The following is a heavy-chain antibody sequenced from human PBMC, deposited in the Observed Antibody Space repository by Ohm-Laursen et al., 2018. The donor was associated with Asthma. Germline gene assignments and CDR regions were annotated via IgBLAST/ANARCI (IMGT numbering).Heavy chain of an antibody. CDR1: GFTFSSYA. Sequence: SLRLSCAASGFTFSSYAMHWVRQAPGKGLEWVAVISYDGSNKYYADSVKGRFTISRDNSKNTLYLQMNSLRAEDTAVYYCARAGLAHYYYGMDVWGQGTTVTVSS. CDR3: ARAGLAHYYYGMDV. J-gene: IGHJ6*02. CDR2: ISYDGSNK. V-gene: IGHV3-30-3*01. D-gene: IGHD3-10*01.